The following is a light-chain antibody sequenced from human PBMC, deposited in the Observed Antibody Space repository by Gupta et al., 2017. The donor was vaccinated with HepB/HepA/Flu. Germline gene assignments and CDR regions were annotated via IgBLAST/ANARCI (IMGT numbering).Light chain of an antibody. Sequence: EIVLTQSPATLSLSPGERATLSCRASQSVGNYLAWYQQKPGQAPRLLIYDTSSRATGNPGRFIGGGYETDFTLTSNRREDEDFAVYYAQQRSSFVTFGHGTKVDIK. CDR2: DTS. V-gene: IGKV3-11*01. CDR1: QSVGNY. J-gene: IGKJ3*01. CDR3: QQRSSFVT.